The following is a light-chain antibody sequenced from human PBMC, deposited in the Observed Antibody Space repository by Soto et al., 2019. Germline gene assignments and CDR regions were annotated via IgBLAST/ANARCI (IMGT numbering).Light chain of an antibody. CDR1: QSIGTH. CDR3: QQSYSTPLGLT. J-gene: IGKJ3*01. V-gene: IGKV1-39*01. Sequence: DIQMTQSPSSLSASVGDRVTIACRASQSIGTHLSWYQQKPGKAPNLLIYAASSLQSGVPSRFSGSGSGTDFTLTISSLQPEDFATYYCQQSYSTPLGLTFGPGTKVD. CDR2: AAS.